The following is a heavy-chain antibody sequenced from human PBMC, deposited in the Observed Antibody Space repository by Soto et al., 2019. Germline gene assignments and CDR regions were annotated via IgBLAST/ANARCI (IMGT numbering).Heavy chain of an antibody. CDR2: INPSGGST. CDR1: GYTFTSYY. D-gene: IGHD3-10*01. Sequence: ASVKVSCKASGYTFTSYYMHWVRQAPGQGLEWMGIINPSGGSTNYAQKFQGRVTITADESTSTAYMELSSLRSEDTAVYYCARPYRSYYYGSGSSLYYYYGMDVWGQGTTVTVSS. V-gene: IGHV1-46*01. CDR3: ARPYRSYYYGSGSSLYYYYGMDV. J-gene: IGHJ6*02.